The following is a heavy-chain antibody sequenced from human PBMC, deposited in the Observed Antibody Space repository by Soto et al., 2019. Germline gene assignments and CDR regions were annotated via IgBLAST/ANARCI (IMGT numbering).Heavy chain of an antibody. D-gene: IGHD2-15*01. CDR1: GGSIINGDTY. Sequence: QVQLQESGPGLVKPSQTLSLTCTVSGGSIINGDTYLNWIRQHPEKGLEWMGYINYRGTTNYNPALKSRNLLSIDTSKNQFSLRLTSVTAADTAVYYCARDAPGVAPYWGQGTLVTVSS. V-gene: IGHV4-31*03. CDR3: ARDAPGVAPY. J-gene: IGHJ4*02. CDR2: INYRGTT.